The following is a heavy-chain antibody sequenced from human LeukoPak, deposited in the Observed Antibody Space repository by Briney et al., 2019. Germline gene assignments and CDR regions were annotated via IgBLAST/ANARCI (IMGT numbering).Heavy chain of an antibody. J-gene: IGHJ4*02. CDR1: GYTFTDYY. D-gene: IGHD3-22*01. V-gene: IGHV1-2*02. CDR2: INPNSCGT. CDR3: ARGGYYDSSGYYYPFDY. Sequence: ASVKVSCKASGYTFTDYYMHWVRQAPGQGLEWMGWINPNSCGTNSAQKFQGRVTMTRDTSISTAYMELSRLRSDDTAVYYCARGGYYDSSGYYYPFDYWGQGTLVTVSS.